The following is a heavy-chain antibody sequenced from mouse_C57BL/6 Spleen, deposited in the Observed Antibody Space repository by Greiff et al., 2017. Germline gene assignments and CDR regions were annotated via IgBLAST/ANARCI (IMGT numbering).Heavy chain of an antibody. V-gene: IGHV1-64*01. D-gene: IGHD1-1*01. CDR1: GYTFTSYW. J-gene: IGHJ4*01. CDR2: IHPNSGST. CDR3: AREESLYYYGSSYAMDY. Sequence: QVQLQQPGAELVKPGASVKLSCKASGYTFTSYWMHWVKQRPGQGLEWIGMIHPNSGSTNYNEKFKSKATLTVDKSSSTAYMQLSSLTSEYSAVYYCAREESLYYYGSSYAMDYWGQGTSVTVSS.